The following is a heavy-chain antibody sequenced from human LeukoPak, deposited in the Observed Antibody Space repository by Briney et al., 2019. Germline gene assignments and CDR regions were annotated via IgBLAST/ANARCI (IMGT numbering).Heavy chain of an antibody. CDR1: GGSISRYY. J-gene: IGHJ4*02. V-gene: IGHV4-59*01. Sequence: SETLSLTCIVSGGSISRYYWSWIRQPPRKGLEWIGCIYYSGSSNYNPSLRSRVTISVDTSKNQFSLKLSSVTAADTAVYYCARDVGYCSGGSCYSMAYWGQGTLVTVSS. D-gene: IGHD2-15*01. CDR3: ARDVGYCSGGSCYSMAY. CDR2: IYYSGSS.